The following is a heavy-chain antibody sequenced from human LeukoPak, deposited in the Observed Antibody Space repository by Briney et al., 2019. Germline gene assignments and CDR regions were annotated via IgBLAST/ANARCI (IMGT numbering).Heavy chain of an antibody. V-gene: IGHV3-53*01. J-gene: IGHJ4*02. CDR1: GFTVSSNY. Sequence: GGSLRLSCAASGFTVSSNYMSWVRQAPGKGLEWVSVIYSGGSTYYADSVKGRFTISRDNSKNTLYLQMNSLRAEDTAVYYCAKTIGVVTAISLGFASWAQGPLATASS. D-gene: IGHD2-21*02. CDR3: AKTIGVVTAISLGFAS. CDR2: IYSGGST.